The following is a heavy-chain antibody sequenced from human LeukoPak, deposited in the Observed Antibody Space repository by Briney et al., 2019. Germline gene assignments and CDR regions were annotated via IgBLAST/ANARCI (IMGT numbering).Heavy chain of an antibody. CDR2: IYYSGST. J-gene: IGHJ4*02. V-gene: IGHV4-59*11. Sequence: SETLSLTCTVSGGSISSHYWSWIRQPPGKGLEWIGYIYYSGSTNYNPSLKSRVTISVDTSKNQFSLKLSSVTAADTAVYYCARGRSGWYFPDYWGQGTLVTVSS. CDR1: GGSISSHY. D-gene: IGHD6-19*01. CDR3: ARGRSGWYFPDY.